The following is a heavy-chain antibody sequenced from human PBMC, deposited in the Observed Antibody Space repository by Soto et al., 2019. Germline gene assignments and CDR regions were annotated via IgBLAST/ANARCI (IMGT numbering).Heavy chain of an antibody. V-gene: IGHV5-10-1*01. CDR2: IDPSDSYT. CDR1: GYSFTRYW. CDR3: AKIYSSGWYNDY. D-gene: IGHD6-19*01. Sequence: GESLKISCKGSGYSFTRYWISWVRQMPGKGLEWMGRIDPSDSYTSYNPSFQGHVTISADKSISTAYLQWSSLKASDTAMYYCAKIYSSGWYNDYWGQGTLVTVSS. J-gene: IGHJ4*02.